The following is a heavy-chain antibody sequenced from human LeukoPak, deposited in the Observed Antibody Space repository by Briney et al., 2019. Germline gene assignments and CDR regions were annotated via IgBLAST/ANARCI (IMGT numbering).Heavy chain of an antibody. Sequence: ASVKVSCKASGYTFTSYDINWVRQATGQGLEWMGWMNPNSGNTGYAQEFQGRVTMTRNTSISTAYMELSSLRSEDTAVYYCASYPCFSSGCSGFYWGQGTLVTVSS. CDR1: GYTFTSYD. D-gene: IGHD6-19*01. CDR3: ASYPCFSSGCSGFY. J-gene: IGHJ4*02. CDR2: MNPNSGNT. V-gene: IGHV1-8*01.